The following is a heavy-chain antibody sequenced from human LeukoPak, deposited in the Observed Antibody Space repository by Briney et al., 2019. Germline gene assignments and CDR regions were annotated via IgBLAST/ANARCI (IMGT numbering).Heavy chain of an antibody. CDR1: GDSFTSYW. J-gene: IGHJ4*02. CDR3: GRQRYSYGEIDY. D-gene: IGHD1-26*01. CDR2: FYPGDSDI. Sequence: GEPLNISCKSSGDSFTSYWIGGVRQLPGKGLEGTVIFYPGDSDIRYSPSFQVQVAISADKPISTAYLQWSSLKASDTAMYYCGRQRYSYGEIDYWGQGTLVTVSS. V-gene: IGHV5-51*01.